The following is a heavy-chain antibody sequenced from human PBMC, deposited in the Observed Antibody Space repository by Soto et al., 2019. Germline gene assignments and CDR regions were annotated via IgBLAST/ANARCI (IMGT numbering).Heavy chain of an antibody. CDR3: AKDEGRFLRNYFNYGIDV. J-gene: IGHJ6*02. Sequence: QVRLVESGGGVVQPGRSLRLSCAASGFDFSDHGMHWVRQAPGEGLEWVTVISYDGTAKYYKESVKGRFTTSRDNSKKTLYLQIDSLRVEDTAVYDCAKDEGRFLRNYFNYGIDVWGLGTTVTVSS. CDR2: ISYDGTAK. V-gene: IGHV3-33*03. D-gene: IGHD3-3*01. CDR1: GFDFSDHG.